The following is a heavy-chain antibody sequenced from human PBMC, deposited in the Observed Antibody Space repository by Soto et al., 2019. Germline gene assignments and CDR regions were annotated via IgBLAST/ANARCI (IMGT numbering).Heavy chain of an antibody. V-gene: IGHV3-48*03. J-gene: IGHJ3*01. D-gene: IGHD5-12*01. Sequence: GGSLRLSCAASGFTFSSYEMDWVRQAPGEGPEWVAHITGSGNYIHYTDSVKGRFTISRDNAKYSLYLQMNSLRAEDTAVYYCVKEKSIMYSGYDAFDAWGQGTMVTVSS. CDR1: GFTFSSYE. CDR3: VKEKSIMYSGYDAFDA. CDR2: ITGSGNYI.